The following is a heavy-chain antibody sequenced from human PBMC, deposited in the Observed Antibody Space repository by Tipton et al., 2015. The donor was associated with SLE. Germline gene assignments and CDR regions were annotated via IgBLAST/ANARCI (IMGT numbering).Heavy chain of an antibody. J-gene: IGHJ3*02. CDR1: GGSISSHY. D-gene: IGHD3-10*01. CDR2: IYYSGST. V-gene: IGHV4-59*08. CDR3: ARHGEGTYYYGSGREDAFDI. Sequence: TLSLTCAVSGGSISSHYWSWIRQPPGKGLEWIGYIYYSGSTNYNPSLQSRVTISVDTSKNQFSLKLSSVTAADTAVYYCARHGEGTYYYGSGREDAFDIWGQGTMVTVSS.